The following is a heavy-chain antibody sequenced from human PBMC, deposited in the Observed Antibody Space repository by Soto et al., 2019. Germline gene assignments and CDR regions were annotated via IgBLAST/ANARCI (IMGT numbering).Heavy chain of an antibody. CDR2: IKRKIDGEAT. CDR3: TTGSVEGV. CDR1: GFSFSNDW. V-gene: IGHV3-15*07. J-gene: IGHJ6*02. Sequence: EVQLVESGGDLVKPGGSLRLSCAASGFSFSNDWMNWVRQAPGKGLEWVGRIKRKIDGEATDYAGPVKGRFTVFRDDSKSAVERQINSLKGDDTAVYYCTTGSVEGVGGQGTTVTVS. D-gene: IGHD2-15*01.